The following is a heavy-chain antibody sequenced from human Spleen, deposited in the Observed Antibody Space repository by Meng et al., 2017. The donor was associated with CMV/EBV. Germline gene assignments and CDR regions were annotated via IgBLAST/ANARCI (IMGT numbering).Heavy chain of an antibody. CDR1: GFSLSISGMG. Sequence: SGFSLSISGMGVGWIRQHPGKALEWLAFIYWDGDKRYSPSLKSRLTITKDTSKNQVVLTMTNMDPVDTATYYCAHSPYFYDSRSFDYWGQGTLVTVSS. CDR2: IYWDGDK. D-gene: IGHD3-22*01. CDR3: AHSPYFYDSRSFDY. J-gene: IGHJ4*02. V-gene: IGHV2-5*02.